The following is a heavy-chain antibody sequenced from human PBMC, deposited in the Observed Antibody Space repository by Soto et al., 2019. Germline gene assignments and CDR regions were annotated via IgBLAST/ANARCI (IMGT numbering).Heavy chain of an antibody. Sequence: SVKVSCKASRGTFSRYAVSGVRQAPGQGLEWMGGIIPIFGTANYAQKFQGRVTITADESTSTAYMELSSLRSEDMAVYYCARGEPFSSSSGWPFDYWGQGTLVTVSS. J-gene: IGHJ4*02. CDR1: RGTFSRYA. V-gene: IGHV1-69*13. CDR3: ARGEPFSSSSGWPFDY. D-gene: IGHD6-6*01. CDR2: IIPIFGTA.